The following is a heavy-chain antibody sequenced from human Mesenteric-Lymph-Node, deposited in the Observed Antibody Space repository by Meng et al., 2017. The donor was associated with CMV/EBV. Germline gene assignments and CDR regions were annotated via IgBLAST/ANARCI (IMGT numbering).Heavy chain of an antibody. CDR1: GYTFTGYY. J-gene: IGHJ4*02. CDR3: ARSIAAAGRDIDY. V-gene: IGHV1-2*06. D-gene: IGHD6-13*01. CDR2: INPNSGGT. Sequence: CKASGYTFTGYYMHWVRQAPGQGLEWMGRINPNSGGTNYAQKFQGRVTMTRDTSISTAYMELSRLRSDDTAVYYCARSIAAAGRDIDYWGQGTLVTVSS.